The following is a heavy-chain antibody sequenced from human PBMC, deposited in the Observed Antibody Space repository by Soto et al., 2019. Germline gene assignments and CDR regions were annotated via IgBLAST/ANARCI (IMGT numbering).Heavy chain of an antibody. CDR2: INHSGST. CDR3: AKYGPRYYYYYYMEV. Sequence: PSETLSLTCAVYGGSFSGYYWSWIRQPPGKGLEWIGEINHSGSTNYNPSLKSRVTISVDTSKNQFSLKLSSVTAADTAVYYCAKYGPRYYYYYYMEVWGKGTTVTVSS. D-gene: IGHD2-2*01. V-gene: IGHV4-34*01. CDR1: GGSFSGYY. J-gene: IGHJ6*03.